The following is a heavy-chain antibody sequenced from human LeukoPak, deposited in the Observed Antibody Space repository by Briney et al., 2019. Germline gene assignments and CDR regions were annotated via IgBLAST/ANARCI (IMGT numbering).Heavy chain of an antibody. CDR2: FYESGNT. Sequence: SETLSLTCTVSGGSISSPSYFWGWIRQPPGKGLEWIGSFYESGNTYYNPSLESQLTRCAVQSRSKISLEINSVPATDTAVYYCARAIYSSGWFFVYSGRGTLVAV. D-gene: IGHD6-19*01. J-gene: IGHJ4*02. V-gene: IGHV4-39*01. CDR3: ARAIYSSGWFFVY. CDR1: GGSISSPSYF.